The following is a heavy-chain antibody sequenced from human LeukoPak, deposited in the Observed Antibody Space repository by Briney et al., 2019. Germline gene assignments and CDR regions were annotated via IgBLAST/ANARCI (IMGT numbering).Heavy chain of an antibody. CDR2: ISSSSSYI. CDR1: GFTFSIFS. J-gene: IGHJ5*02. D-gene: IGHD2-8*01. V-gene: IGHV3-21*01. Sequence: GGSLRLSCAASGFTFSIFSMNGVPEAPGKGLEWVYPISSSSSYIYYADSVKGRFTISRDNAKNSLYLQMNSLRAEDTAVYYCARDGYCTNGVCYGWFDPWGQGTLVTVSS. CDR3: ARDGYCTNGVCYGWFDP.